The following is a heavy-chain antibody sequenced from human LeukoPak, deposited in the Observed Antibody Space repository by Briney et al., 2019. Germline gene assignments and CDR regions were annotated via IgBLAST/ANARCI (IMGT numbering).Heavy chain of an antibody. CDR1: GYTFTGYY. D-gene: IGHD4-11*01. CDR3: ARDYSNYYYYYYMDV. V-gene: IGHV1-2*02. Sequence: ASVKVSCKASGYTFTGYYMHWVRQAPGQGLEWMGWTNPNSGGTNYAQKFQGRVTMTRDTSISTAYMELSRLRSDDTAVYYCARDYSNYYYYYYMDVWGKGTTVTVSS. J-gene: IGHJ6*03. CDR2: TNPNSGGT.